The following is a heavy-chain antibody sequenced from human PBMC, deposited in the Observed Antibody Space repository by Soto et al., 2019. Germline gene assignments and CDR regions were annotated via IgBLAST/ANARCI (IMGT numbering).Heavy chain of an antibody. J-gene: IGHJ4*02. CDR1: GFTFDDYG. Sequence: ESGGGVVRPGGSLRLSCAASGFTFDDYGMSWVRQAPGKGLEWVSGINWNGGSTGYADSVKGRFTISRDNAKNSLYLQMNSLRAEDTALYHCARDSQGGEWQYFDYWGQGTLVTVSS. CDR3: ARDSQGGEWQYFDY. V-gene: IGHV3-20*01. D-gene: IGHD3-16*01. CDR2: INWNGGST.